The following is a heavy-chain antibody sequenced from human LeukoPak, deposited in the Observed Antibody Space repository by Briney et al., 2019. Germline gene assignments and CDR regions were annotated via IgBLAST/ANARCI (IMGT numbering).Heavy chain of an antibody. V-gene: IGHV3-23*01. CDR2: ISGSGGST. CDR1: GFTFSSYS. Sequence: GGSLRLSCAASGFTFSSYSMNWVRQAPGKGLEWVSAISGSGGSTYYADSVKGRFTISRDNSKNTLYLQMNSLRAEDTAVYYCAKVLGGGWNLKYYFDYWGQGTLVTVSS. J-gene: IGHJ4*02. D-gene: IGHD1-7*01. CDR3: AKVLGGGWNLKYYFDY.